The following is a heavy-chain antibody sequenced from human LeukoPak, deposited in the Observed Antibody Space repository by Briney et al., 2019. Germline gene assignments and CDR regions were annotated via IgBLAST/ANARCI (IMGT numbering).Heavy chain of an antibody. CDR2: IVICGSST. CDR1: GFTFSSYR. CDR3: AKEIYGDSTGGRFQY. Sequence: PPGGPLRLSCAASGFTFSSYRMSWVRQAPGKGLEWVSTIVICGSSTYYADSVTGRFTISMDKSKITLYLQMNSLRAEDTAVYYCAKEIYGDSTGGRFQYWGQGTLVTVSS. V-gene: IGHV3-23*01. D-gene: IGHD4-17*01. J-gene: IGHJ1*01.